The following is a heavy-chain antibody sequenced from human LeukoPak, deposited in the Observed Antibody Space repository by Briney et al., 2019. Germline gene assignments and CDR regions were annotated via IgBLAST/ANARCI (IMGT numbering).Heavy chain of an antibody. D-gene: IGHD2-21*02. J-gene: IGHJ3*02. CDR3: ARVPPAYCGGDCRVEAFDI. V-gene: IGHV4-39*07. CDR2: VFYNGAT. CDR1: GGSISSSIYY. Sequence: SETLSLTCIVSGGSISSSIYYWAWVRQPPGKGLEWIGTVFYNGATQYSPSLRSRVTISIDTSTNQFSLKLTSVTAADTALYYCARVPPAYCGGDCRVEAFDIWGQGTMVTVSS.